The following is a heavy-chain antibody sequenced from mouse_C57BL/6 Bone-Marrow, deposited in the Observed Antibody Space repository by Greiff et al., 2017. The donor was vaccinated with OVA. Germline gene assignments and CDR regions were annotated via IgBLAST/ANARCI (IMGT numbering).Heavy chain of an antibody. V-gene: IGHV2-9-1*01. CDR3: ARTRNYYGSSYSLFDY. J-gene: IGHJ2*01. CDR2: IWTGGGT. Sequence: QVQLQQSGPGLVAPSQSLSITCTVSGFSLTSYAISWVRQPPGKGLEWLGVIWTGGGTNYNSALKSRLSISKDNSKSQVFLKMNSLQTDDTARYYCARTRNYYGSSYSLFDYWGQGTTLTVSS. D-gene: IGHD1-1*01. CDR1: GFSLTSYA.